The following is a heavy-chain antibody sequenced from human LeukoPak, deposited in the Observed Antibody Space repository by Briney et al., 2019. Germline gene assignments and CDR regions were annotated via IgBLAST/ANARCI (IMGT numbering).Heavy chain of an antibody. CDR3: ARQRLVRFDHYYGMDV. CDR2: IYSGGST. V-gene: IGHV3-53*01. Sequence: GGSLRLSCAASGFTVSSNYMSWVRQAPGKGLEWVSVIYSGGSTYYADSVKGRSTISRDNSKNTLYLQMNSLRAEDTAVYYCARQRLVRFDHYYGMDVWGQGTTVTVSS. CDR1: GFTVSSNY. D-gene: IGHD6-19*01. J-gene: IGHJ6*02.